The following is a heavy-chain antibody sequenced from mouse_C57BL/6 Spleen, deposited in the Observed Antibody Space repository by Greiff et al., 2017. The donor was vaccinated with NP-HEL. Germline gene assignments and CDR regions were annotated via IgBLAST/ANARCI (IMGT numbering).Heavy chain of an antibody. V-gene: IGHV1-82*01. J-gene: IGHJ1*03. Sequence: VQVVESGPELVKPGASVKISCKASGYAFSSSWMNWVKQRPGKGLEWIGRIYPGAGDTNYNGKFKGKATLTADKSSSTAYMQLSSLTSEDSAVYFCARDRYFDVWGTGTTVTVSS. CDR3: ARDRYFDV. CDR1: GYAFSSSW. CDR2: IYPGAGDT.